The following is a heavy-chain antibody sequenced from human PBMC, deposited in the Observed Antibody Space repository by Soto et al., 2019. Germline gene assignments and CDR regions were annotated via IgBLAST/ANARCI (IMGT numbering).Heavy chain of an antibody. CDR2: ISYDGNYI. CDR3: AKGILSATIGPYAMDV. Sequence: QVQLVESGGGVVQPGASLRLSCEASGFAFSSYAMHWVRQAPGKGLEWVGVISYDGNYIYYADSVKGRFTISRDNSKNTLYVQVNSLRPEDTAVYYGAKGILSATIGPYAMDVWGQGTTVTVSS. D-gene: IGHD3-16*01. V-gene: IGHV3-30*18. J-gene: IGHJ6*02. CDR1: GFAFSSYA.